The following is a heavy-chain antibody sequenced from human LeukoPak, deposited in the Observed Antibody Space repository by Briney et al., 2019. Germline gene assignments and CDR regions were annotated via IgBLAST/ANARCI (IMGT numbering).Heavy chain of an antibody. V-gene: IGHV3-11*01. CDR2: ISSSGSTI. CDR1: GFTFSDYY. Sequence: GGSLRLSCAASGFTFSDYYMSWIRQAPGKGLEWVSYISSSGSTIYYADSVKGRLTISRDNAKNSLYLQMNSLRAEDTAVYYCARGDYCSSTSCDDDAFDIWGQGTMVTVSS. J-gene: IGHJ3*02. CDR3: ARGDYCSSTSCDDDAFDI. D-gene: IGHD2-2*01.